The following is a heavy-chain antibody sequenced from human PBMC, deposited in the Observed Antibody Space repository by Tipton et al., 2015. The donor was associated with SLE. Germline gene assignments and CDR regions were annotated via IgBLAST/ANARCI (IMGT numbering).Heavy chain of an antibody. D-gene: IGHD3-16*02. V-gene: IGHV4-38-2*01. J-gene: IGHJ4*02. CDR1: GFSITTAYS. CDR3: ARSPTYDYVWGSYHFDT. Sequence: TLSLTCAVSGFSITTAYSWGWIRQPPGKGLEWIGSFFHNGNTFYNPSLKGRVTISVDTYKNHLSVRLTSVTAADTAVYYCARSPTYDYVWGSYHFDTWGQGTLVTVSS. CDR2: FFHNGNT.